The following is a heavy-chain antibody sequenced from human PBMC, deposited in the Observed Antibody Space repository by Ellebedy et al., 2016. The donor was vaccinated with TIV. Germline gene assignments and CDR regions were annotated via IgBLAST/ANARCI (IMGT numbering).Heavy chain of an antibody. J-gene: IGHJ4*02. CDR2: IRPGDSDL. CDR1: GYSFANYW. CDR3: VRPESGWYAKPDS. V-gene: IGHV5-51*01. D-gene: IGHD6-19*01. Sequence: KVSCKASGYSFANYWIGWVRQMPGKGLEWMGTIRPGDSDLRYSPSFQGQITISVDKSINTAYLQWSSLEASDTAMYYCVRPESGWYAKPDSWGQGTLVIVSS.